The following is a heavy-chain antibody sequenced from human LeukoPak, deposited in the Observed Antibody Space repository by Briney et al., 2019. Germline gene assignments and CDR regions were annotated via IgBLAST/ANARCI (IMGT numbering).Heavy chain of an antibody. CDR1: GGTFSSYA. Sequence: AASVKVSCKASGGTFSSYAISWVRQAPGQGLEWMGGIIPIFGTANYAQKFQGRVTITADESTGTAYMELSSLRSEDTAVYYCARDMDDYVWGSYRYTAVYFDYWGRGTLVTVSS. D-gene: IGHD3-16*02. CDR2: IIPIFGTA. V-gene: IGHV1-69*13. CDR3: ARDMDDYVWGSYRYTAVYFDY. J-gene: IGHJ4*02.